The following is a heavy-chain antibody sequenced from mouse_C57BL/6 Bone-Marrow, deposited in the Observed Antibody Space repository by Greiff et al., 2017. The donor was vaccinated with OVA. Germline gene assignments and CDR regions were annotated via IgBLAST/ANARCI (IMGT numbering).Heavy chain of an antibody. V-gene: IGHV1-63*01. Sequence: VQLQQSGAELVRPGTSVKMSCKASGNTFTNYWIGWAKQRPGHGLEWIGDIYPGGGYTNYNEKFKGKATLTADKSSSTAYMQFSSLTSEDSAIYYCAIWAYGWYFDVWGTGTTVTVSS. CDR2: IYPGGGYT. CDR1: GNTFTNYW. CDR3: AIWAYGWYFDV. J-gene: IGHJ1*03. D-gene: IGHD1-1*01.